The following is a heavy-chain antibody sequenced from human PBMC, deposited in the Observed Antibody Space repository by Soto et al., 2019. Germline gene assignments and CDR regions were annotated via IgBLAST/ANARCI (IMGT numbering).Heavy chain of an antibody. CDR2: ISYDGSNK. D-gene: IGHD6-19*01. Sequence: QVQLVESGGGVVQPGRSLRLSCAASGFTFSSYGMHWVRQAPGKGLEWVAVISYDGSNKYYADSVKGRFTISRDNSKNSRYLEMSSLRAEDTAVYYCAKEGAVAAPFQYWGQGTLVTVSS. CDR1: GFTFSSYG. CDR3: AKEGAVAAPFQY. V-gene: IGHV3-30*18. J-gene: IGHJ4*02.